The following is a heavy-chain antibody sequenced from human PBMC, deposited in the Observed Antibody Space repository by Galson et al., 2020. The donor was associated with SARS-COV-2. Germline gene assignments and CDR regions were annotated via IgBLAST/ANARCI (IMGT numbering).Heavy chain of an antibody. Sequence: ETSETLSLTCTVSGGSISSSSYYWGWIRQPPGKGLEWIGSIYYSGSTYYNPSLKSRVTISVDTSKNQFSLKLSSVTAADTAVYYCARQAAATFDYWGQGTLVTVSS. V-gene: IGHV4-39*01. CDR3: ARQAAATFDY. J-gene: IGHJ4*02. D-gene: IGHD2-15*01. CDR1: GGSISSSSYY. CDR2: IYYSGST.